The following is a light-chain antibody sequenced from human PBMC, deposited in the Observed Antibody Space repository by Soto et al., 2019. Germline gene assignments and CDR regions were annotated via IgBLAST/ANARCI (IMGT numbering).Light chain of an antibody. CDR1: QSVTRSS. Sequence: EVVLTQSPATLSLSPGKRATLSCRASQSVTRSSLAWYQQKPGQSPRLLISGASSRATGIPDRFSGGGSGTDFIFNITSLEPEDFAMYYCLHYGTAQWTFGQGTKVDI. J-gene: IGKJ1*01. CDR2: GAS. CDR3: LHYGTAQWT. V-gene: IGKV3-20*01.